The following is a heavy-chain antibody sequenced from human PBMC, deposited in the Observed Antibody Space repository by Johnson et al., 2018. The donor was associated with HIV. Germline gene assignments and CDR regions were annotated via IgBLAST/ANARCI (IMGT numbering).Heavy chain of an antibody. CDR3: ARDRYYDSSGSHAFDI. D-gene: IGHD3-22*01. J-gene: IGHJ3*02. CDR2: ISYDGSNK. V-gene: IGHV3-30*04. CDR1: GFTFSSYA. Sequence: QVQLVESGGGLVKPGGSLRLSCAASGFTFSSYAMHWVRQAPGKGLEWVAVISYDGSNKYYADSVKGRFTISRDNSKNTLYLQMNSLRAEDTAVYYCARDRYYDSSGSHAFDIWGQGTMVTVSS.